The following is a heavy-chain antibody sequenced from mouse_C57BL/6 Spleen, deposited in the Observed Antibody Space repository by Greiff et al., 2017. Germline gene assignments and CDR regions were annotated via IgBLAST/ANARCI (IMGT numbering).Heavy chain of an antibody. V-gene: IGHV5-6*01. CDR1: GFTFTSYG. CDR2: ISSGGSYT. CDR3: ASPYRPYWYFDV. Sequence: EVHLVQSGGDLVKPGGSLKLSCAASGFTFTSYGMPWVRQTPDKRLEWVATISSGGSYTYYPDSVKGRFTISRDKAKNTLYLQMSSLKSEDKAVYYCASPYRPYWYFDVWGTGTTVTVSS. D-gene: IGHD2-14*01. J-gene: IGHJ1*03.